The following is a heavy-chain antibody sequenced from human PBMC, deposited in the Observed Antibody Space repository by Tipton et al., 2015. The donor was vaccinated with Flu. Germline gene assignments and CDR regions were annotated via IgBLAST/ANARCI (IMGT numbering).Heavy chain of an antibody. CDR3: ARGMTALAPGIGY. Sequence: QVQLVQSGAEMRRPGASVKVSCKTSGYKFNEYYIHWVRQAPGQGLEWMGWINPHSGGTHYAGKFQDRVTVTRDTSTTTVYMDLSSLTSDDLAVYFCARGMTALAPGIGYWCQGTLVTVSS. D-gene: IGHD2-21*02. J-gene: IGHJ4*02. V-gene: IGHV1-2*02. CDR2: INPHSGGT. CDR1: GYKFNEYY.